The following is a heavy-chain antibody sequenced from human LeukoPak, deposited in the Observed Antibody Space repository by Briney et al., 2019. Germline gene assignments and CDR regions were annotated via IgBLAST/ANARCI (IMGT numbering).Heavy chain of an antibody. CDR2: IIPIFGTA. J-gene: IGHJ4*02. CDR1: GYTFTNYP. CDR3: ASLSHKGPV. Sequence: SVRVSCTTSGYTFTNYPINWVRQAPGQGLEWMGGIIPIFGTANYAQKFQGRVTITADESTSTAYMELSSLRSEDTAVYYCASLSHKGPVWGQGTLVTVSS. V-gene: IGHV1-69*13.